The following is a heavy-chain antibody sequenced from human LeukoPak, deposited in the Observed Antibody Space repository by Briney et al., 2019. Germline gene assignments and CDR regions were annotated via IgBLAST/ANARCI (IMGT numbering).Heavy chain of an antibody. Sequence: GGSLRLSCAASGFPFSNYEMNWVRQAPGKGLEWVSYISSSSSTIYYADSVKGRFTISRDNAKNSLYLQMNSLRAEDTAVYYCARTREGRYFDYWGQGTLVTVSS. D-gene: IGHD1-26*01. J-gene: IGHJ4*02. CDR2: ISSSSSTI. CDR1: GFPFSNYE. CDR3: ARTREGRYFDY. V-gene: IGHV3-48*01.